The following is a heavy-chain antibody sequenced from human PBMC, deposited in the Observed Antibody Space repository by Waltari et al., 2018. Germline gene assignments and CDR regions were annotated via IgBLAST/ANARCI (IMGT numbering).Heavy chain of an antibody. V-gene: IGHV1-69*01. CDR3: ASLFLGGVGATPGPFDY. Sequence: QVQLVQSGAEVKKPGSSVKVSCKASGGTFSSYAISWVRQAPGQGLEWMGGIIPIFGTANYAQKFQGRVTITADESTSTAYMELSSLRSEDTAVYYCASLFLGGVGATPGPFDYWGQGTLVTVSS. CDR2: IIPIFGTA. D-gene: IGHD1-26*01. J-gene: IGHJ4*02. CDR1: GGTFSSYA.